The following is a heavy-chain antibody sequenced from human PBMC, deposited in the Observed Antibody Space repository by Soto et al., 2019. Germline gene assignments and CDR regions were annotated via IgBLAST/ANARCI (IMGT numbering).Heavy chain of an antibody. J-gene: IGHJ4*02. CDR2: IIPIFGTA. Sequence: SGKVCCNASVGPFSGYAISLVRQAPGQGLEWMGGIIPIFGTANYAQKFQGRVTITADESTSTAYMELSSLRSEDTAVYYCASSPLQDLRFLEWYRSDYWGQGTLVTVSS. CDR3: ASSPLQDLRFLEWYRSDY. D-gene: IGHD3-3*01. CDR1: VGPFSGYA. V-gene: IGHV1-69*13.